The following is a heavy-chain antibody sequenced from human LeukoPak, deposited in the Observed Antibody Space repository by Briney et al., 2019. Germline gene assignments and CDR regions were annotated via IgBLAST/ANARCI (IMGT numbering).Heavy chain of an antibody. J-gene: IGHJ4*02. D-gene: IGHD4-17*01. Sequence: SETLSLTCAVYGGSFSGYYWSWIRQPPGKGLEWIGEINHSGSTNYNPSHKSRVTISVDTSKNQFSLKLSSVTAADTAVYYCARGLRTTVTTVFDYWGQGTLVTVSS. V-gene: IGHV4-34*01. CDR1: GGSFSGYY. CDR2: INHSGST. CDR3: ARGLRTTVTTVFDY.